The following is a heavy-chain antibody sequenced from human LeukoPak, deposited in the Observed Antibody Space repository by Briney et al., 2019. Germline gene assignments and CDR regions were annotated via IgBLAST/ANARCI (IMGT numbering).Heavy chain of an antibody. CDR1: GFIVSSNY. D-gene: IGHD1-26*01. V-gene: IGHV3-53*01. Sequence: GGSLRLSWAASGFIVSSNYMSWVRQAPGKGLEWVSVIYSGGSTCYADSVKGRFTISRDNSKNTLYLQINSPRVEDTAVYYCARDSDYYGFTYWGQGTLVTVSS. CDR2: IYSGGST. CDR3: ARDSDYYGFTY. J-gene: IGHJ4*02.